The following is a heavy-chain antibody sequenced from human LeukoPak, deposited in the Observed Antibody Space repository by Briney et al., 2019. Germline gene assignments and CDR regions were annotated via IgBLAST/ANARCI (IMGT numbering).Heavy chain of an antibody. CDR2: INHSGST. CDR1: GGSFSGYY. J-gene: IGHJ5*02. Sequence: SETLSLTCAVYGGSFSGYYWSWIRQPPGKGLEWIGEINHSGSTNYNPSLKSRVTISVDTSKNQFSLKLSSVTAADTAVYYCARDPPAYCGGDCPRYNWFDPWGQGTLVTVSS. CDR3: ARDPPAYCGGDCPRYNWFDP. D-gene: IGHD2-21*02. V-gene: IGHV4-34*01.